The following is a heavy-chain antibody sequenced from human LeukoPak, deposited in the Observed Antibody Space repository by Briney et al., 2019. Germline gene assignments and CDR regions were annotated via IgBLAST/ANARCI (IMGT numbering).Heavy chain of an antibody. Sequence: SETLSLTCTVSGGSISSSSYYWGWFRQPPGKGLEWIGRIYYSGSTYDTPSLKSRVTIAVDTSKTQFSLKLSSVTAADTAVYYCARHGGFGANWFDPWGQGPLVTVSS. V-gene: IGHV4-39*01. D-gene: IGHD3-10*01. J-gene: IGHJ5*02. CDR1: GGSISSSSYY. CDR2: IYYSGST. CDR3: ARHGGFGANWFDP.